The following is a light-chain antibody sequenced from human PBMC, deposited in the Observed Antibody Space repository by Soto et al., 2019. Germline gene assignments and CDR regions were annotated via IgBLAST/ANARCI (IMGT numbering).Light chain of an antibody. J-gene: IGLJ1*01. CDR1: SSDIGDYDY. V-gene: IGLV2-14*01. CDR2: EVS. CDR3: NSYATGNTRV. Sequence: QSVLTQPASVSGSPGQSITISCTVISSDIGDYDYVSWYQQHPGKAPKVLISEVSNRPSGVSNRFSGSKSGNTASLTISGLQAEDEADYYCNSYATGNTRVFGTGTKVTVL.